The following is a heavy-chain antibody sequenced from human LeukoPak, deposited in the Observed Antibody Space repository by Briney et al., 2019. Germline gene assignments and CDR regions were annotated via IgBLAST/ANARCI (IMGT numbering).Heavy chain of an antibody. CDR2: IYYSGST. CDR3: ARLYCSGGSCYSGLGAMDV. CDR1: GGSISSSSYY. J-gene: IGHJ6*02. D-gene: IGHD2-15*01. Sequence: KPSETLSLTCTVSGGSISSSSYYWGWIRQPPGKGLEWIGSIYYSGSTYYSPSLKSRVTISVDTSKNQFSLKLSSVTAADTAVYYCARLYCSGGSCYSGLGAMDVWGQGTTVTVSS. V-gene: IGHV4-39*01.